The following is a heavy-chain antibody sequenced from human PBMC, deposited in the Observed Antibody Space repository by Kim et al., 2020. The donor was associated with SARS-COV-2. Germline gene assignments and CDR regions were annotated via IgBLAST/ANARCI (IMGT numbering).Heavy chain of an antibody. CDR1: GGSISSSSYY. V-gene: IGHV4-39*01. J-gene: IGHJ4*02. CDR3: ASLSTRWLPPYFDY. CDR2: IYYSGST. D-gene: IGHD2-15*01. Sequence: SETLSLTCTVSGGSISSSSYYWGWIRQPPGKGLEWIGSIYYSGSTYYNPSLKSRVTISVDTSKNQFSLKLSSVTAADTAVYYCASLSTRWLPPYFDYWGQGTLVTVSS.